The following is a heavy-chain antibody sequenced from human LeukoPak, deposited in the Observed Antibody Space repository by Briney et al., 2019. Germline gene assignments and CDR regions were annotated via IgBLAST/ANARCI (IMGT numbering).Heavy chain of an antibody. CDR3: AKTSYHNFWVAPTSYRYIDV. V-gene: IGHV3-23*01. CDR2: FSVGGDAT. D-gene: IGHD3-10*01. Sequence: GGPLRLSRAASVFTFSNYAMTWVRQGPEKGLEWRSGFSVGGDATYYADSVKGLFTISRDNSKNTVYLKMNSLRAEDTAVYYCAKTSYHNFWVAPTSYRYIDVWGPGSTVTVS. CDR1: VFTFSNYA. J-gene: IGHJ6*03.